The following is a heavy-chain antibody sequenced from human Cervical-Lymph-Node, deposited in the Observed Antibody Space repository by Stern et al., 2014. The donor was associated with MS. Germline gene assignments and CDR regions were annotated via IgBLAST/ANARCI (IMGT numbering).Heavy chain of an antibody. CDR3: ASAYSSSHYYFDY. J-gene: IGHJ4*02. Sequence: QVQLMQSGGAVVQPGRSLRLSCAASGFSFSRYALHWVRQAPGKGLEWVAVIWYYRSNPYYADSVTARFTISRDNFKNTLYLQMNSLRAEDTAVYYCASAYSSSHYYFDYWGQGTLVTVSS. CDR1: GFSFSRYA. CDR2: IWYYRSNP. V-gene: IGHV3-33*01. D-gene: IGHD6-13*01.